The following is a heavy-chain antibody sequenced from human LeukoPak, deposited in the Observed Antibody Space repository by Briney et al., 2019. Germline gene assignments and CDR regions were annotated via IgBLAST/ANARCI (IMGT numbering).Heavy chain of an antibody. D-gene: IGHD6-13*01. CDR3: ARDDRTGYSSSLGGWFDP. V-gene: IGHV1-2*02. Sequence: GASVKVSCKASGYTFTGYYMHWVRQAPGQGLEWMGWINPNSGGTNYAQKFQGRVTMTRDTSISTAYMELSRLRSDDTAVYYCARDDRTGYSSSLGGWFDPWGQGTLVTVSS. J-gene: IGHJ5*02. CDR1: GYTFTGYY. CDR2: INPNSGGT.